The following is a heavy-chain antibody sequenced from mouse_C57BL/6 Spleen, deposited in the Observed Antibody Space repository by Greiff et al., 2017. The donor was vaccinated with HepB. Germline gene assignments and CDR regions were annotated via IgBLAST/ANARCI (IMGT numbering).Heavy chain of an antibody. CDR2: IYPGDGDT. CDR1: GYAFSSYW. Sequence: QVQLKQSGAELVKPGASVKISCKASGYAFSSYWMNWVKQRPGKGLEWIGQIYPGDGDTNYNGKFKGKATLTADKSSSTAYMQLSSLTSEDSAVYFCARLATAYYFDYWGQGTTLTVSS. V-gene: IGHV1-80*01. D-gene: IGHD1-2*01. CDR3: ARLATAYYFDY. J-gene: IGHJ2*01.